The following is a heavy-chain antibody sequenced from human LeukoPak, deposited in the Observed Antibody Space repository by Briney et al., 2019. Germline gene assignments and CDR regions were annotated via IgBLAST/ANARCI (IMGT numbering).Heavy chain of an antibody. CDR2: NYFSGST. Sequence: SSETLSLTCTLAGGSISSYYWSWVRHPAGGGMGWVGSNYFSGSTYNTPSLKSRVTISADTSTNQCSLKRSSVTAADTAVYYCARLAYLDYYYYYYMDVWGKGTTVTVSS. V-gene: IGHV4-59*05. CDR3: ARLAYLDYYYYYYMDV. CDR1: GGSISSYY. J-gene: IGHJ6*03.